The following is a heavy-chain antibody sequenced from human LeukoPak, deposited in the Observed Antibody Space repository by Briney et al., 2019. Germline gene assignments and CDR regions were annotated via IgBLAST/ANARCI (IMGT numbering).Heavy chain of an antibody. V-gene: IGHV1-46*01. J-gene: IGHJ4*02. CDR3: ARETDIAAAANYFDY. D-gene: IGHD6-13*01. CDR1: GYTFTSYY. CDR2: INPSGGGR. Sequence: ASVKDSCKGSGYTFTSYYIHWVRQAPGQGREWMGIINPSGGGRTYAQKFQGRVTMTRDMSTSTVYMKLSSLRSEDTAVYYCARETDIAAAANYFDYWGQGTLVTVSS.